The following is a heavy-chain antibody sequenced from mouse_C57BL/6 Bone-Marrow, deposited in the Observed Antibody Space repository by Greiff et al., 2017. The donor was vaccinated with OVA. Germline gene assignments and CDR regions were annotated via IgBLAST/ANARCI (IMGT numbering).Heavy chain of an antibody. D-gene: IGHD1-1*01. V-gene: IGHV1-78*01. J-gene: IGHJ3*01. CDR1: GYTFTDHT. CDR2: IYPRDGST. Sequence: VQLQQSDAELVKPGASVKISCKVSGYTFTDHTIHWMKQRPEQGLEWIGYIYPRDGSTKYNEKFKGKATLTADKSSSTAYMQLNSLTSEDSAVYFCAGILLRFLWGFAYWGQGTLVTVSA. CDR3: AGILLRFLWGFAY.